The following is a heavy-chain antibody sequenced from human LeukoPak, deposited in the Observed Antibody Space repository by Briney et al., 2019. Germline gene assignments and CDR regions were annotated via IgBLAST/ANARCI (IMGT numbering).Heavy chain of an antibody. D-gene: IGHD3-16*01. CDR1: GFTFGGYE. Sequence: TGGSLRLSCAVSGFTFGGYEMNWVRQAPGKGLEWVSYISSSGSIIYYAGSVKGRFTVSRDNPKNSLFLQMNSLRAEDTAVYFCARVIQLTYMDVWGKGTTVTVSS. CDR2: ISSSGSII. CDR3: ARVIQLTYMDV. V-gene: IGHV3-48*03. J-gene: IGHJ6*03.